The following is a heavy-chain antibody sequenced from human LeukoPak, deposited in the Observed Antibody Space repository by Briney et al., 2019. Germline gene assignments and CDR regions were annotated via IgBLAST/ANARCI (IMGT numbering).Heavy chain of an antibody. J-gene: IGHJ4*02. V-gene: IGHV3-53*01. CDR2: IYSGGST. CDR3: ARDLYNYASYFDY. D-gene: IGHD5-18*01. CDR1: GFTVSSNY. Sequence: QPGGSLRLSCAASGFTVSSNYMSWVRQAPGKGLEWVSVIYSGGSTYYADSVKGRFTISRDNSKNTLYLQMNSLRAEDTAVYYCARDLYNYASYFDYWGQGTLVTVSS.